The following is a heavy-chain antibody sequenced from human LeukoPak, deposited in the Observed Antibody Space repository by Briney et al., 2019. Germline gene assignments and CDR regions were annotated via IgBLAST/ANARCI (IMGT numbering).Heavy chain of an antibody. CDR1: GFTFSRYS. V-gene: IGHV3-21*01. D-gene: IGHD3-22*01. Sequence: GGSLRLSCAASGFTFSRYSMNWVRQAPGKGLEWVSSIRSGSSFMYYADSVKGRFTISRDNAKNSLYLQMNSLRAKDTALYYCARDYYDSSGSSWFEPWGQGTLVTVSS. J-gene: IGHJ5*02. CDR2: IRSGSSFM. CDR3: ARDYYDSSGSSWFEP.